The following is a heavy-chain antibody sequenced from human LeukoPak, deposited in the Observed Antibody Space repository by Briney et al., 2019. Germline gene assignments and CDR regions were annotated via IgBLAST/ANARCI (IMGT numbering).Heavy chain of an antibody. CDR3: ATAHANSRPDSGYYQNFFDY. D-gene: IGHD3-22*01. V-gene: IGHV1-24*01. CDR2: FDPEDGET. Sequence: ASVKVSCKVSGYTLTELSMHWVRQAPGKGLEWMGGFDPEDGETIYAQKFQGRVTMTEDTSTDTAYMELSSLRSEDTAVYYCATAHANSRPDSGYYQNFFDYWGQGTLVTVSS. CDR1: GYTLTELS. J-gene: IGHJ4*02.